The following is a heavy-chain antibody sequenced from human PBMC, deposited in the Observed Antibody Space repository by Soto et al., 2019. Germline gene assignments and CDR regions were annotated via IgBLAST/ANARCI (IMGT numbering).Heavy chain of an antibody. D-gene: IGHD2-2*01. CDR1: GFTFTSSA. Sequence: QMQLVQSGPEVKKPGTSVKVSCKASGFTFTSSAVQWVRQARGQRLEWIGWIVVGSGNTNYAQKFQERVTITRGMSTSTAYMELSCLRSEDTAVYYCAAVIVVVPAAIQVGMYVWGQGTTVTVSS. CDR2: IVVGSGNT. CDR3: AAVIVVVPAAIQVGMYV. J-gene: IGHJ6*02. V-gene: IGHV1-58*01.